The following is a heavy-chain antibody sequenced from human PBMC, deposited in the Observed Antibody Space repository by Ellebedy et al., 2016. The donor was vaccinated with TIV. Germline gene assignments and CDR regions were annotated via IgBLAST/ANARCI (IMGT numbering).Heavy chain of an antibody. CDR3: ARHGISVGGTESMDV. CDR1: GFSLSTSGMR. V-gene: IGHV2-70*04. D-gene: IGHD2-15*01. Sequence: SGPTLVKPTQTLTLTCTFSGFSLSTSGMRVSWIRQPPGKALEWLARIDWDDDKFYRTSLKTRLTISKDTSKNQVVLTMTKMDPVDTATYYCARHGISVGGTESMDVWGQGTMVTVSS. CDR2: IDWDDDK. J-gene: IGHJ6*02.